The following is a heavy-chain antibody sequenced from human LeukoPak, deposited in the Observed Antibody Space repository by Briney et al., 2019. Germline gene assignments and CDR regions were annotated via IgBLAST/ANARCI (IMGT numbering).Heavy chain of an antibody. J-gene: IGHJ5*02. D-gene: IGHD3-16*01. CDR3: ARDTSEGDYAWWFDP. CDR1: GYSFTSHY. CDR2: INPRGTAT. V-gene: IGHV1-46*01. Sequence: AASVKVSCTASGYSFTSHYMHWVRQAPGQGLEWMGLINPRGTATRYAESFQGRLTLTRDLSTSTDYMELSSLRSDDTAVYFCARDTSEGDYAWWFDPWGQGTLVTVAS.